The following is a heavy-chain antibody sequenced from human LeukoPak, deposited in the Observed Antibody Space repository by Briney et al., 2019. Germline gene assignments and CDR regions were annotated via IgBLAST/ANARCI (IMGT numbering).Heavy chain of an antibody. Sequence: PSETLSLTCTVSGGSISSGSYYWSWIRQPAGKGLEWIGRIYTSGSTNYNPSLKSRVTTSVDTSKNQFSLKLSSVTAADTAVYYCAREAVAAAGSVYYFYYYMDVWGKGTTVTISS. CDR2: IYTSGST. CDR3: AREAVAAAGSVYYFYYYMDV. J-gene: IGHJ6*03. V-gene: IGHV4-61*02. D-gene: IGHD6-13*01. CDR1: GGSISSGSYY.